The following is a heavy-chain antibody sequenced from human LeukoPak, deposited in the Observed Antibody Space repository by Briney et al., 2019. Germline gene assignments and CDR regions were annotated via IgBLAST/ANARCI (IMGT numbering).Heavy chain of an antibody. CDR3: ARAILESLESYYYMEV. V-gene: IGHV4-4*07. CDR1: GGSISTHS. CDR2: THISGST. J-gene: IGHJ6*03. Sequence: SETLSLTCSVSGGSISTHSWHWIRQSAGKGLEWIGRTHISGSTNKNPSLKSRVTMSLDTSKNQFSLRLSSVTAADTAVYYCARAILESLESYYYMEVWGKGTTVTVSS. D-gene: IGHD3-3*01.